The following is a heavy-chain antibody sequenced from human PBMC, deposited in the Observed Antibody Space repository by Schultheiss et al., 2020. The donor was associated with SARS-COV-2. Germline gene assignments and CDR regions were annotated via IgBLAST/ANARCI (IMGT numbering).Heavy chain of an antibody. CDR3: ARDKYYFDY. CDR2: ISGSGGST. J-gene: IGHJ4*02. V-gene: IGHV3-23*01. Sequence: GGSLRLSCAASGFTVSSNYMSWVRQAPGKGLEWVSVISGSGGSTYYADSVKGRFTISRDNAKNSLYLQMNSLRAEDTAVYYCARDKYYFDYWGQGTLVTVSS. CDR1: GFTVSSNY.